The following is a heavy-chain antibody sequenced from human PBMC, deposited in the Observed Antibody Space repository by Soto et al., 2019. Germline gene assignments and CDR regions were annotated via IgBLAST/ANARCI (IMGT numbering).Heavy chain of an antibody. J-gene: IGHJ4*02. D-gene: IGHD3-16*01. V-gene: IGHV4-59*01. CDR3: ARGLTGSPIPGEY. CDR2: IYSTGST. CDR1: GGSISSYY. Sequence: QVQLQESGPGLVKPSETLSLTCSVSGGSISSYYWSWFRQPPARGLEWIGSIYSTGSTNYNPSLKSRATISVDTSKNQFSLRLSSVTAADTAVYYCARGLTGSPIPGEYWGQGTLVTVSA.